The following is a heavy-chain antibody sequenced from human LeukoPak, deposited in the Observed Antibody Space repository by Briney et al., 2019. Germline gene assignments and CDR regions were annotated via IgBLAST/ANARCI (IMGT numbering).Heavy chain of an antibody. Sequence: PGGSLRLSCAASGFTFSTYAMSWVRQAPGKGLEWVPTISGSGSGSSTYYADSVKGRFTISRDNSKNTLYLQMNSLRAEDTAVYYCAKKRPTDGRDYMDVWGKGTTVTVSS. V-gene: IGHV3-23*01. CDR1: GFTFSTYA. D-gene: IGHD6-13*01. J-gene: IGHJ6*03. CDR3: AKKRPTDGRDYMDV. CDR2: ISGSGSGSST.